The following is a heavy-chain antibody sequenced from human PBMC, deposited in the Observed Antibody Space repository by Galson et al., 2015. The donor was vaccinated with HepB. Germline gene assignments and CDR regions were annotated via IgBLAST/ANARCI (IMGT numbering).Heavy chain of an antibody. D-gene: IGHD2-2*01. CDR2: ISPYNGNT. CDR1: GYTFTDFG. V-gene: IGHV1-18*01. CDR3: ARVKYCSSTICYWNYYYYMDV. Sequence: SVKVSCKASGYTFTDFGISWVRQAPGQGLEWMGWISPYNGNTNYAQYLQGRVSVTADTSTSTAYMELRSLRSDDTAVYYCARVKYCSSTICYWNYYYYMDVWGKGTTVSVSS. J-gene: IGHJ6*03.